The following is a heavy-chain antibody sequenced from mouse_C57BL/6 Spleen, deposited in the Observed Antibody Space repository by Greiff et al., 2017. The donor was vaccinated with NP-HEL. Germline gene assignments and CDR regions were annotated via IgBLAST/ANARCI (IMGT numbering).Heavy chain of an antibody. V-gene: IGHV1-62-2*01. Sequence: QVQLQQPGTELVKPGASVKLSCKASGYTFTSYWMHWVKQRSGQGLEWIGWFYPGSGSIKYNEKFKDKATLTADKSSSTVYMELSRLTSEDSAVYFCARHETSYLLYAMDYWGQGTSVTFSS. CDR2: FYPGSGSI. CDR3: ARHETSYLLYAMDY. CDR1: GYTFTSYW. D-gene: IGHD5-5*01. J-gene: IGHJ4*01.